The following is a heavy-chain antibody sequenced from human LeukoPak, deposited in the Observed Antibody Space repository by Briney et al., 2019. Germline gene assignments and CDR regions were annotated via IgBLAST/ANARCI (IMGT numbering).Heavy chain of an antibody. Sequence: WASVKVSCKASGYTFTDHYMHWVRQAPGQGLEWMGWINPNSGATNYAQKFQGRVTVTRDTSISTAYMELSSLRSDDTAVYYCARCYCTTTSCYYFDFWGQGTLVTVSS. D-gene: IGHD2-2*01. J-gene: IGHJ4*02. V-gene: IGHV1-2*02. CDR3: ARCYCTTTSCYYFDF. CDR1: GYTFTDHY. CDR2: INPNSGAT.